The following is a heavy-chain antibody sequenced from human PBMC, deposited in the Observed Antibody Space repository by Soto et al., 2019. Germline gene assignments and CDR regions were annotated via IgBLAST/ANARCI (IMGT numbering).Heavy chain of an antibody. CDR3: ASGGYSGYDTFDY. Sequence: SETLSLTCTVSGGSISSYYWSWIRQPPGKGLEWIGYIYYSGSTNYNPSLKSRVTISVDTSKNQFSLKLSSVTAADTAVYYCASGGYSGYDTFDYWGQGTLVTVSS. J-gene: IGHJ4*02. D-gene: IGHD5-12*01. CDR1: GGSISSYY. CDR2: IYYSGST. V-gene: IGHV4-59*01.